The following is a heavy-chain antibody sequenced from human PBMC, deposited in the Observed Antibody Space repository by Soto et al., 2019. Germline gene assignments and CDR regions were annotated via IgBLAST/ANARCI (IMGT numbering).Heavy chain of an antibody. CDR2: ISSTTNYI. CDR3: ARESEDFTSSFDY. CDR1: GFTFTRYS. Sequence: GGSLRLSCADSGFTFTRYSMNWVRQAPGKGLEWVSSISSTTNYIYYGDSMKGRFTISRDNAKNSLYLEMNSLRAEDTAVYYCARESEDFTSSFDYWGQGTLVTVSS. V-gene: IGHV3-21*06. J-gene: IGHJ4*02.